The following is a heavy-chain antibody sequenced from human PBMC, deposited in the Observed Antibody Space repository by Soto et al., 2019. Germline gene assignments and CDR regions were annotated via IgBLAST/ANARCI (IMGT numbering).Heavy chain of an antibody. CDR3: ARDSHVGSGWQLTADY. CDR1: GFTFSSYG. D-gene: IGHD6-19*01. J-gene: IGHJ4*02. CDR2: IWYDGSNK. Sequence: LRLSCAASGFTFSSYGMHWVRQAPGKGLEWVAVIWYDGSNKYYAESVKGRFTISRDNSKNTLYLQMNSLRAEDTAVYYCARDSHVGSGWQLTADYWGQGTLVTVSS. V-gene: IGHV3-33*01.